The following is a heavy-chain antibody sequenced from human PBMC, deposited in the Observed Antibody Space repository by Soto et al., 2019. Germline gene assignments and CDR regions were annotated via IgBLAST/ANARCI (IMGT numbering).Heavy chain of an antibody. Sequence: ASVKVSCKASGYTFTSYDINWVRQATGQGLEWMGWMNPNSGNTGYAQKFQGRVTMTRNTSISTAYMELSSLRSEDTAVYYCAREGIAAAGTMSSGFYYYMDVWGKGTTVTVSS. CDR2: MNPNSGNT. D-gene: IGHD6-13*01. J-gene: IGHJ6*03. CDR1: GYTFTSYD. CDR3: AREGIAAAGTMSSGFYYYMDV. V-gene: IGHV1-8*01.